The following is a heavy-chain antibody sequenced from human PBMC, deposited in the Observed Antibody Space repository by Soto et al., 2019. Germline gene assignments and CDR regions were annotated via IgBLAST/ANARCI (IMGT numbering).Heavy chain of an antibody. J-gene: IGHJ6*02. CDR2: INSDGSST. Sequence: GGSLRLSCAASGFDFSNSWMHWVRQVPGKGLVWVSHINSDGSSTTYADSGKGRFTISRDNARTTVYLQLDSLRAEGTAVYYCARDPHPPYFDPLGGGMDVWGQGTTVTVSS. CDR3: ARDPHPPYFDPLGGGMDV. CDR1: GFDFSNSW. V-gene: IGHV3-74*03. D-gene: IGHD3-9*01.